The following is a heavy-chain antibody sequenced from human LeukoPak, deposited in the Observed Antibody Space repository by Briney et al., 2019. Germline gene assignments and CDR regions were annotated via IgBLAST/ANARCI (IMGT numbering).Heavy chain of an antibody. J-gene: IGHJ4*02. D-gene: IGHD5-24*01. Sequence: SETLSLTCAVYGGSFSGYYWSWIRQPPGKGLEWIGEINHSGSTNYNPSLKSRVTISVDTSKNQFSLKLSSVTAADTAVYYCARHVADWLQLDYFDYWGQGTLVTVSS. CDR2: INHSGST. CDR1: GGSFSGYY. CDR3: ARHVADWLQLDYFDY. V-gene: IGHV4-34*01.